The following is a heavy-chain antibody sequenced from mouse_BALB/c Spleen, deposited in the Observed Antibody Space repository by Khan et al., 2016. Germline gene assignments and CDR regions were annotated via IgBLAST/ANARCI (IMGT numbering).Heavy chain of an antibody. Sequence: EVQLQESGAELVKPGASVKLSCTASGFNIKDTYMHWVKQRPEQGLEWIGRIDTANGNTKYDPKFQGKATITADTSSNTAYLQLSSLTSEDTAVYYCARGDMITLAYWGQETLVTVSA. CDR2: IDTANGNT. J-gene: IGHJ3*01. CDR1: GFNIKDTY. CDR3: ARGDMITLAY. V-gene: IGHV14-3*02. D-gene: IGHD2-4*01.